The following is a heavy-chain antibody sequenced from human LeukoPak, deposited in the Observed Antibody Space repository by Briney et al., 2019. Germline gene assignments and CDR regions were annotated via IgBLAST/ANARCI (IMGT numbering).Heavy chain of an antibody. J-gene: IGHJ4*02. CDR1: GGSISSYY. CDR3: ARGPTPWELPDY. CDR2: IYTSGST. Sequence: SETQSLTCTVSGGSISSYYWSWIRQPAGKGLEWIGRIYTSGSTNYNPSLKSRVTMSVDTSKNQFSLKLSSVTAADTAVYYCARGPTPWELPDYWGQGTLVTVSS. V-gene: IGHV4-4*07. D-gene: IGHD1-26*01.